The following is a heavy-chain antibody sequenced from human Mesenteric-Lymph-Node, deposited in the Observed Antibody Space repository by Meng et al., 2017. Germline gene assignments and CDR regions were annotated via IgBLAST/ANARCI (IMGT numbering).Heavy chain of an antibody. Sequence: GSLRLSCTVSGGSISSSSYYWGWIRQPPGKGLEWIGSIYYRGSTYYNPSLKSRVTISVDTSKNQFSLRLSSVTAADTAVYYCARVVGYSYGRIDYWGQGTLVTVSS. D-gene: IGHD5-18*01. CDR2: IYYRGST. V-gene: IGHV4-39*07. CDR1: GGSISSSSYY. J-gene: IGHJ4*02. CDR3: ARVVGYSYGRIDY.